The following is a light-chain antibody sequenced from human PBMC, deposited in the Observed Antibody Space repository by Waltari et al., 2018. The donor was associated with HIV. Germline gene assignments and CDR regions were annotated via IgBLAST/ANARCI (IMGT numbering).Light chain of an antibody. CDR2: AAS. V-gene: IGKV1D-16*01. Sequence: DIQMTQSPSSLSASVGDRVTITCRANQDISTWVAWYQRKPEKAPQSLIYAASNLQSGVPSRFSGSGSGTNFTLVISKLQPEDFVSYYCQQYKNFPLTFGGGTKVEI. CDR3: QQYKNFPLT. CDR1: QDISTW. J-gene: IGKJ4*01.